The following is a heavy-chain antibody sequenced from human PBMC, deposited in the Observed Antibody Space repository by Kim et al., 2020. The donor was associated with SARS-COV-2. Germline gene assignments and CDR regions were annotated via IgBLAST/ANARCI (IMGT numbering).Heavy chain of an antibody. CDR1: GDSVSSNSAA. D-gene: IGHD7-27*01. CDR2: TYYRSKWYN. Sequence: SQTLSLTCAISGDSVSSNSAAWNWIRQSPSRGLEWLGRTYYRSKWYNDYAVSVKSRITINPDTSKNQFSLQLNSVTPEDTAVYYCARGIRDPTNWGWLSGMDVWGQGTTVTVSS. V-gene: IGHV6-1*01. J-gene: IGHJ6*02. CDR3: ARGIRDPTNWGWLSGMDV.